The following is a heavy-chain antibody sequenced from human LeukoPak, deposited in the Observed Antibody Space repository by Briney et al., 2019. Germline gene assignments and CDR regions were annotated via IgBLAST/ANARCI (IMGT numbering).Heavy chain of an antibody. Sequence: SQTLSLTCTVAGGSIIMYYWSWIRQPPGKGREWIGYISYIGGTNYNPSHKSRVPISVDTSQNQISLELSSVTAADTGVYYCARDLDNSGWYVFDYWGQGNLVTVSS. J-gene: IGHJ4*02. D-gene: IGHD6-19*01. CDR1: GGSIIMYY. V-gene: IGHV4-59*01. CDR2: ISYIGGT. CDR3: ARDLDNSGWYVFDY.